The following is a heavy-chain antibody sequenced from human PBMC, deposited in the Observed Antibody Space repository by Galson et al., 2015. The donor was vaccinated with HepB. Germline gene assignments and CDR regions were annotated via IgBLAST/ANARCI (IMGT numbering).Heavy chain of an antibody. D-gene: IGHD6-13*01. CDR1: GFTFSSYA. J-gene: IGHJ4*02. CDR2: ISGSGGSS. CDR3: AKGSQQLVRGYFDY. V-gene: IGHV3-23*01. Sequence: SLRLSCAASGFTFSSYAMSWVRQAPGKGLEWASGISGSGGSSFYADSAKGRFTISRDKSKNTLYLQMNSLRAEDTAIYYCAKGSQQLVRGYFDYWGQGTLVTVSS.